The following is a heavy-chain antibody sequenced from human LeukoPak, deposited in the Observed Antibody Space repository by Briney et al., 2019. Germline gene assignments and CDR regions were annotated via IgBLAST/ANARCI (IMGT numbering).Heavy chain of an antibody. J-gene: IGHJ4*02. CDR1: GGSFSGGIYY. Sequence: PSETLSLTCSVSGGSFSGGIYYWGWIRQPPGKGLEWIGNINYRGNTVYNPSLESRVSMSVDTSRGQFSLRLRSVTAADTSVYYCARRRAAAGPFDYWGQGTRVTVSS. D-gene: IGHD6-13*01. V-gene: IGHV4-39*01. CDR2: INYRGNT. CDR3: ARRRAAAGPFDY.